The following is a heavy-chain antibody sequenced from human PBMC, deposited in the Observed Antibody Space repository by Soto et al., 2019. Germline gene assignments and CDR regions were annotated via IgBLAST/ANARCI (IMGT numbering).Heavy chain of an antibody. CDR2: IYWNDDQ. D-gene: IGHD4-17*01. CDR3: ASMTTVATAAFDI. V-gene: IGHV2-5*01. CDR1: GLSFGTSGVG. J-gene: IGHJ3*02. Sequence: QITLKESGPTLVKPTQTLTLTCTASGLSFGTSGVGVGWIRQPPGKALEWLALIYWNDDQRYSPSLKSSLTITKDTTKNRVVLTMTNVDPVDTATYYCASMTTVATAAFDIWGQGIMVTVPS.